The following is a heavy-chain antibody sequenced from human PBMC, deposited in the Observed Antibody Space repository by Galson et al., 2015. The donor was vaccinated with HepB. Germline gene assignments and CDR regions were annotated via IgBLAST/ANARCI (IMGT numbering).Heavy chain of an antibody. CDR3: AREADYGVDY. Sequence: SLRLSCAASGFTFSSHAMHWVRQAPGKELEWVAVISYDGSNKYYADSVKGRFTISRDNSKNTLYLQMNSLRAEDTAVYYCAREADYGVDYWGQGTLVTVSS. CDR1: GFTFSSHA. V-gene: IGHV3-30-3*01. J-gene: IGHJ4*02. CDR2: ISYDGSNK. D-gene: IGHD4-17*01.